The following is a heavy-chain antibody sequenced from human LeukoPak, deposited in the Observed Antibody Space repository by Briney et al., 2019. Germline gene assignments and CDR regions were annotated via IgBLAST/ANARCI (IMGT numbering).Heavy chain of an antibody. D-gene: IGHD4-17*01. V-gene: IGHV3-30*14. CDR2: ISYDGNNK. CDR3: ARDDGYFDS. CDR1: GFTLSTYA. J-gene: IGHJ4*02. Sequence: GVSLRLSCAASGFTLSTYAMHWVRQAPDKGLEWATLISYDGNNKYYADSVKGRFTISRDNSKNTLYLQMNSLRVEDTAVYYCARDDGYFDSWGQGTLVTVSS.